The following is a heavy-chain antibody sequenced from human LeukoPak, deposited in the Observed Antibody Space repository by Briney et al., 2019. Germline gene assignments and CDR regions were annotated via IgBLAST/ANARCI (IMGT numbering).Heavy chain of an antibody. J-gene: IGHJ6*03. Sequence: SETLSLTCAVYGGSFSGYYWSWIRQPPGKGLEWIGYIYYSGSTNYNPSLKSRVTISVDTSKNQFSLKLSSVTAADTAVYYCACNYYYYYMDVWGKGTTVTVSS. D-gene: IGHD2-15*01. CDR1: GGSFSGYY. CDR3: ACNYYYYYMDV. V-gene: IGHV4-59*01. CDR2: IYYSGST.